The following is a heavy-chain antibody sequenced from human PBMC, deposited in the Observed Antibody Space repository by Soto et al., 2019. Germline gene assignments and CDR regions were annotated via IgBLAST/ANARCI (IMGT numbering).Heavy chain of an antibody. CDR3: ARGGGVGVAGSAAFDM. CDR1: GYPVTAYY. J-gene: IGHJ3*02. D-gene: IGHD3-3*01. V-gene: IGHV1-2*02. CDR2: INPATGAA. Sequence: QLHLVQSGAVVKKPGASVTVSCSASGYPVTAYYMHWVRQAPGRGLEWMGGINPATGAATYTQTLQGSSTMPRDTSTSTVFSELSGLTSEATAAFYWARGGGVGVAGSAAFDMWGQGTLVSVSS.